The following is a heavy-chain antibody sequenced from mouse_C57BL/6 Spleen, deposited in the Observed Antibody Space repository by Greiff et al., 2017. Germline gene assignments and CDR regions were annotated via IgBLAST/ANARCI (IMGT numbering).Heavy chain of an antibody. J-gene: IGHJ3*01. D-gene: IGHD2-1*01. V-gene: IGHV1-52*01. CDR1: GYTFTSYW. Sequence: QVQLQQPGAELVRPGSSVKLSCKASGYTFTSYWMHWVKQRPIQGLEWIGNIDPSDSETHYNQKFKDKATLTVDKSSSTAYMQLSSLTSEDSAVYYCARFGNYVGFADWGQGTLVTVSA. CDR2: IDPSDSET. CDR3: ARFGNYVGFAD.